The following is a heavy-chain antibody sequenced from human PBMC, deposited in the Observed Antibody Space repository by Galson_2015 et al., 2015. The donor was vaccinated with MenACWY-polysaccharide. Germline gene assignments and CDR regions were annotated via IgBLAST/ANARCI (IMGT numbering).Heavy chain of an antibody. CDR1: GFTVSSYP. J-gene: IGHJ5*02. Sequence: LRLSCAASGFTVSSYPMNWVRQAPGKGLEWVSSIRSSSSYIYYADSVRGRFTISRDNSKDTLYLQINSLRVEDTALYYCVKSDRDYDDSYNWFDPWGQGTLVTVSS. CDR2: IRSSSSYI. D-gene: IGHD4-17*01. CDR3: VKSDRDYDDSYNWFDP. V-gene: IGHV3-21*01.